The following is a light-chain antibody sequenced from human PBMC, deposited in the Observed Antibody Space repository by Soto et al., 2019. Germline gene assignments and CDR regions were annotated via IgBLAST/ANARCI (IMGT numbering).Light chain of an antibody. CDR2: EVN. CDR3: SSYTSSNTHV. CDR1: SSDVGGYNF. J-gene: IGLJ1*01. V-gene: IGLV2-14*01. Sequence: QSALTQPASVSGSPGQSITISCTGKSSDVGGYNFVSWLQQHPGKAPKLMIYEVNERPSGVSNRFSGSKSGNTASLTISGLQAEDEADYYCSSYTSSNTHVFGTGTSSPS.